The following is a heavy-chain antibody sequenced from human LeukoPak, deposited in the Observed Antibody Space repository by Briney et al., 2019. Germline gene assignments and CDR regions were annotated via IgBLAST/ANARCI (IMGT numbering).Heavy chain of an antibody. CDR2: ISDTGRLS. V-gene: IGHV3-23*01. D-gene: IGHD5-24*01. Sequence: GSLRLSCAASGFTFSSSAMSWVRQAPGKGLEWAAAISDTGRLSYCADSVNGRFTTSRDNSKNTLSLQMNSLRAADTAVYYCAKGGLRDGYSYAYWGQGTLITVSS. CDR3: AKGGLRDGYSYAY. CDR1: GFTFSSSA. J-gene: IGHJ4*02.